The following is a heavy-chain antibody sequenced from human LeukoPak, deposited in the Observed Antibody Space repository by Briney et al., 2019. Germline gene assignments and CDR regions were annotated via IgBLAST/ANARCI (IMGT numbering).Heavy chain of an antibody. CDR2: IIPIFGTA. CDR1: GGTFSSYA. D-gene: IGHD6-6*01. V-gene: IGHV1-69*05. J-gene: IGHJ6*03. Sequence: VASVKVSCKASGGTFSSYAISWVRQAPGQGLEWMGGIIPIFGTANYAQKFQGRVTITTDESTSTAYTELSSLRSEDTAVYYCARSSKYSSSSPYYYYYMDVWGKGTTVTVSS. CDR3: ARSSKYSSSSPYYYYYMDV.